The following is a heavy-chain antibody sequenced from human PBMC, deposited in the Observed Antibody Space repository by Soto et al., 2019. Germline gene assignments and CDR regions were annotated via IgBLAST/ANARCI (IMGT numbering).Heavy chain of an antibody. Sequence: QVQLVESGGGVVQPGRSLRLSCAASGFTFSSYGMHWVRQAPGKGLEWVAVISYDGSNKYYADSVKGRFTISRDNSKNTRYLQMNSLRAEDTAVYYCARAPYSSPADYFDYWGQGTLVTVSS. J-gene: IGHJ4*02. CDR2: ISYDGSNK. CDR1: GFTFSSYG. V-gene: IGHV3-30*03. D-gene: IGHD6-13*01. CDR3: ARAPYSSPADYFDY.